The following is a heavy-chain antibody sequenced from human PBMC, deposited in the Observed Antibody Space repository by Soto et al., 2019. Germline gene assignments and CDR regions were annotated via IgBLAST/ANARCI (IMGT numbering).Heavy chain of an antibody. CDR3: ARPYSSGWSLPFDY. J-gene: IGHJ4*02. Sequence: GGSLRLFCAASGFNFNTYTMHWVRQAPGKGLEWVATTSYDEKNKYHADSVKGRFTISRDNSKNTLYLQMNNLRGEDTAVYYCARPYSSGWSLPFDYWGQGTLVTVSS. CDR2: TSYDEKNK. D-gene: IGHD6-19*01. V-gene: IGHV3-30*04. CDR1: GFNFNTYT.